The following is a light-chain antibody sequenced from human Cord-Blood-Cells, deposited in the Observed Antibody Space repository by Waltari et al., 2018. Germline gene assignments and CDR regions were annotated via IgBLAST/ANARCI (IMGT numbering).Light chain of an antibody. Sequence: DIVITQSPDPLAVSLGQRATIHCKSSPSVLYSSNNKNYLAWYQQKPGQPPKLLIYWASTRESGVPDRFSGSGSGTDFTLTISSLQAEDVAVYYCQQYYSTPYTFGQGTKLEIK. CDR1: PSVLYSSNNKNY. CDR3: QQYYSTPYT. J-gene: IGKJ2*01. CDR2: WAS. V-gene: IGKV4-1*01.